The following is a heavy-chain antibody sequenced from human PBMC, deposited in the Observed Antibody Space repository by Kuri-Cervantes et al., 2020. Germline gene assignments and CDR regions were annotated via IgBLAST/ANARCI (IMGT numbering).Heavy chain of an antibody. V-gene: IGHV1-18*01. Sequence: ASVKVSCKASGYTFTSYGISWVLQDPGQGLEWMGWISAYNGNTNYAQKLQGRVTMTTDTSTSTAYMELRSLRSDDTAVYYCATGPNLAAAGGEGDYWGQGTLVTVSS. J-gene: IGHJ4*02. D-gene: IGHD6-13*01. CDR1: GYTFTSYG. CDR3: ATGPNLAAAGGEGDY. CDR2: ISAYNGNT.